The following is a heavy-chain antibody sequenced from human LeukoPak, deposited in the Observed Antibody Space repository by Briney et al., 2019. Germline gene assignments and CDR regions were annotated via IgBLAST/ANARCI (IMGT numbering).Heavy chain of an antibody. CDR2: ISSNGGST. CDR3: VTPPLYNAYDYYFDY. D-gene: IGHD5-12*01. CDR1: GFTFSRFA. Sequence: PGGSLRLSCSASGFTFSRFAMHWVRQAPGKGLEYVSAISSNGGSTYYADSVKGRFTISRDYSKNTLYLQVSSLRAEDTAVYYCVTPPLYNAYDYYFDYWGQGTLVTVSS. J-gene: IGHJ4*02. V-gene: IGHV3-64D*06.